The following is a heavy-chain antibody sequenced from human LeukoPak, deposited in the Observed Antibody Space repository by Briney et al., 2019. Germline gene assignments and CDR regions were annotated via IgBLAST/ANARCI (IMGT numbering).Heavy chain of an antibody. D-gene: IGHD3-9*01. V-gene: IGHV7-4-1*02. CDR3: ARDVGLTYYDILTGYLNANYYYYGMDV. CDR2: INTNTGNP. Sequence: ASVKVSCKASGYTFTSYAMNWVRQAPGQGLEWTGWINTNTGNPTYAQGFTGRFVFSLDTSVSTAYLQISSLKAEDTAVYYCARDVGLTYYDILTGYLNANYYYYGMDVWGQGTTVTVSS. J-gene: IGHJ6*02. CDR1: GYTFTSYA.